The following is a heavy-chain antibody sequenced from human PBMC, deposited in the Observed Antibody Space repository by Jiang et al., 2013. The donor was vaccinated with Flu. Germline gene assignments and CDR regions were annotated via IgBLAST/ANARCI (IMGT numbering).Heavy chain of an antibody. CDR2: IYYSGST. J-gene: IGHJ5*02. CDR1: GGSVSSGSYY. D-gene: IGHD1-26*01. CDR3: ARVARRGYYAANWFDP. V-gene: IGHV4-61*01. Sequence: GLVKPSETLSLTCTVSGGSVSSGSYYWSWIRQPPGKGLEWIGYIYYSGSTNYNPSLKSRVTISVDTSKNQFSLKLSSVTAADTAVYYCARVARRGYYAANWFDPWGQGTLVTVSS.